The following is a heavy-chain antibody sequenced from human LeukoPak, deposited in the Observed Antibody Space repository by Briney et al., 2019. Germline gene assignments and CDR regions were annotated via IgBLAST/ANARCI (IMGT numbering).Heavy chain of an antibody. D-gene: IGHD5-24*01. CDR1: GFTFSSYG. V-gene: IGHV3-33*01. Sequence: AGGSLRLSCAASGFTFSSYGMHWVRQAPGKGLEWVAVIWYDGSNKYYADSVKGRFTISRDNSKNTLYLQMNSLRAEDTAVYYCATAGWGNGYNVLDYWGQGTLATVSS. CDR3: ATAGWGNGYNVLDY. J-gene: IGHJ4*02. CDR2: IWYDGSNK.